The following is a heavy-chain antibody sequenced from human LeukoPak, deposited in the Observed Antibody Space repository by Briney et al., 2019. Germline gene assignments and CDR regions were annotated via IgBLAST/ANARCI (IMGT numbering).Heavy chain of an antibody. D-gene: IGHD3-3*01. CDR2: TYYSGSA. CDR1: GVSMSSGSYY. J-gene: IGHJ3*02. Sequence: PSETLSLTCTVSGVSMSSGSYYWSWIRHHPGKGLEWIGFTYYSGSADYNPSLKSRVTISVATPENQFSLKLSSVTAADTAVYYCARGEKRFLERFLDTFDIWGQGTVVTVSS. V-gene: IGHV4-31*03. CDR3: ARGEKRFLERFLDTFDI.